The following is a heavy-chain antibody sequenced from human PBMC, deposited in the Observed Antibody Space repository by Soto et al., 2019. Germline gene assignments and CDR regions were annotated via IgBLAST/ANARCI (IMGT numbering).Heavy chain of an antibody. CDR3: ARVGTGIPYYHYYGVDV. Sequence: SETLSLTCAVYGGSFSGYYWSWIRQPPGKGLEWIGEINHSGSTNYNPSLKSRVTISVDTSKNQFSLKLSSVTAADTAVYYCARVGTGIPYYHYYGVDVWGQGSTVTVS. V-gene: IGHV4-34*01. CDR2: INHSGST. J-gene: IGHJ6*02. D-gene: IGHD1-1*01. CDR1: GGSFSGYY.